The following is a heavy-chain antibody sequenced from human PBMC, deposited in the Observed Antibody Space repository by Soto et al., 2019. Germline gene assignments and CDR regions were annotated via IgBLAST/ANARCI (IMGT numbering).Heavy chain of an antibody. J-gene: IGHJ3*02. V-gene: IGHV3-23*01. CDR2: ISGSGSST. CDR3: AHTWGYYDILTGPRDDAFDI. CDR1: GFTFSSYA. D-gene: IGHD3-9*01. Sequence: PGGSLRLSCAASGFTFSSYAMSWVRQAPGKGLEWVSAISGSGSSTYYADSVKGRFTISRDNSKNALYLQMNSLRAEDTAVYYCAHTWGYYDILTGPRDDAFDIWGQGTMVTVSS.